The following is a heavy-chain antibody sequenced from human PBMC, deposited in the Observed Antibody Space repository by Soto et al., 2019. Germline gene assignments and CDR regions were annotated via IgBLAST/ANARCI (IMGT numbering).Heavy chain of an antibody. CDR1: GGSVNSGNYY. V-gene: IGHV4-34*01. CDR3: ARVERGTATTVVDAFDI. J-gene: IGHJ3*02. D-gene: IGHD1-1*01. CDR2: MSHSGGT. Sequence: QVQLQQWGAGLLKPSETLSLTCAVFGGSVNSGNYYWSWIRQPPGKGLEWIGEMSHSGGTHFNPSLTSRVTISVDTSKNQFSLKMSSVPAADTALYYCARVERGTATTVVDAFDIWGPGTRVTVSS.